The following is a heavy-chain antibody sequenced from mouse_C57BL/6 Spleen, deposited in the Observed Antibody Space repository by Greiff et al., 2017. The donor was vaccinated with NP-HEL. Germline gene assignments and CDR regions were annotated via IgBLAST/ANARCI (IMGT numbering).Heavy chain of an antibody. CDR1: GFTFSSYG. D-gene: IGHD4-1*01. CDR3: ARNWDEGAWFAY. Sequence: EVKLVESGGDLVKPGGSLKLSCAASGFTFSSYGMSWVRQTPDKRLEWVATISSGGSYTYYPDSVKGRFTISRDNAKNTLYLQMSSLKSEDTAMYYCARNWDEGAWFAYWGQGTLVTVSA. CDR2: ISSGGSYT. V-gene: IGHV5-6*02. J-gene: IGHJ3*01.